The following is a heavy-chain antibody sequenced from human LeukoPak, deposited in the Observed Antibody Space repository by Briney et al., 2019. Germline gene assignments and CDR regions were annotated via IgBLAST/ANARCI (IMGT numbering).Heavy chain of an antibody. Sequence: ASVKVSCKASGYTFTRYDVNWVRQAPGQGLEWVGWMNPNSGNTGHAQKFQGRVTITRNTSISTAYMELSSLTSEDTAMYYCARMYYYDSSGDNWFDPWGQGTLVTVSS. J-gene: IGHJ5*02. D-gene: IGHD3-22*01. V-gene: IGHV1-8*03. CDR1: GYTFTRYD. CDR2: MNPNSGNT. CDR3: ARMYYYDSSGDNWFDP.